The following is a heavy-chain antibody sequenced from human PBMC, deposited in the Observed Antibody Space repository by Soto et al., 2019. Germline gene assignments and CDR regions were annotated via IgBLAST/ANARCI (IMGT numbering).Heavy chain of an antibody. J-gene: IGHJ3*02. D-gene: IGHD1-26*01. CDR2: ISYDGSNK. CDR1: GFTFSSYA. CDR3: ARVPGVSGSYYAFDI. Sequence: GGSLRLSCAASGFTFSSYAMHWVRQAPGKGLEWVAVISYDGSNKYYADSVKGRFTISRDNSKNTLYLQMNSLRAEDTAVYYCARVPGVSGSYYAFDIWGQGTMVTVSS. V-gene: IGHV3-30*04.